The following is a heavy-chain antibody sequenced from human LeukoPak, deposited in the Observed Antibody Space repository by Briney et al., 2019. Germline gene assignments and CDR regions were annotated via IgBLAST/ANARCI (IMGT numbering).Heavy chain of an antibody. D-gene: IGHD3-3*01. V-gene: IGHV1-2*02. Sequence: ASVKVSCKASGYTFSTYYMHWVRQAPGQGLEWMGWINPNSGGTNYAQKFQGRVTMTRDTSISTAYMELSRLRSDDTAVYYCAREGYYDFWSGPGAFDIWGQGTMVTVSS. CDR1: GYTFSTYY. J-gene: IGHJ3*02. CDR3: AREGYYDFWSGPGAFDI. CDR2: INPNSGGT.